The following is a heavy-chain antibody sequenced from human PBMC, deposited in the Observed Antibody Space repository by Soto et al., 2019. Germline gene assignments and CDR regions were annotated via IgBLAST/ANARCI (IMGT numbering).Heavy chain of an antibody. CDR3: AREYAFLEWLLKENYYYYGMDV. CDR2: IKQDGSEK. D-gene: IGHD3-3*02. Sequence: PLGSLRLSCAASGFTFSSYWMTWVRQAPGKGLGWVANIKQDGSEKYYVDSVKGRFTISRDNAKNSLYLQMNSLRAEDSAVYYCAREYAFLEWLLKENYYYYGMDVWGQGTTVTVSS. V-gene: IGHV3-7*01. CDR1: GFTFSSYW. J-gene: IGHJ6*02.